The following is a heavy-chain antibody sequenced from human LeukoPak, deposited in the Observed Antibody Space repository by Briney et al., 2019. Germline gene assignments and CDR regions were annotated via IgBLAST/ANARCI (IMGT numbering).Heavy chain of an antibody. Sequence: PGGSLRLSCAASGFTFSSYAMHWVRQAPGKGLEWVAVISYDGSNKYYADSVKGRFTISRDNSKNTLYLQMNSLRAEDTAVYYCASYLGATGSACGGQGTLVTVSS. CDR2: ISYDGSNK. J-gene: IGHJ4*02. V-gene: IGHV3-30-3*01. CDR3: ASYLGATGSAC. CDR1: GFTFSSYA. D-gene: IGHD1-26*01.